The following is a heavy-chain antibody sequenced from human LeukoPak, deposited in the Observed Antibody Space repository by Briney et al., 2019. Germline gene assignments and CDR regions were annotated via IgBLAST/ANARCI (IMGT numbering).Heavy chain of an antibody. CDR3: ARHGLGAADY. V-gene: IGHV4-59*08. CDR1: GASISSYY. CDR2: IYYSGST. Sequence: SETLSLTCTVSGASISSYYWGWIRQPPGKGLEWIGYIYYSGSTNYNPSLKSRITISVDTSKNQFSLKPSSMTAADTAVYYCARHGLGAADYWGQGTLVTVSS. D-gene: IGHD1-26*01. J-gene: IGHJ4*02.